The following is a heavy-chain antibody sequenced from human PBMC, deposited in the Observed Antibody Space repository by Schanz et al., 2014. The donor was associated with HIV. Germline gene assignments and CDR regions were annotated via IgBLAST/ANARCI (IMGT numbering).Heavy chain of an antibody. Sequence: QVQLVQSGAEVKKPGASVKVSCKASGYTFTDNYMHWVRQAPGQGLEWMGWINPIFGTTNYAQKFQGRVTITADESTSTAYMELSSLRSEDTAVYYCASGRFDTVIWWGDAFLIWGRGTMVTVSS. V-gene: IGHV1-69*01. J-gene: IGHJ3*02. CDR1: GYTFTDNY. D-gene: IGHD5-18*01. CDR2: INPIFGTT. CDR3: ASGRFDTVIWWGDAFLI.